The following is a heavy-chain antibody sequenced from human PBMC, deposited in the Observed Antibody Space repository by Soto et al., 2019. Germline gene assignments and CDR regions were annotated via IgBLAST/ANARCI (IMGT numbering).Heavy chain of an antibody. J-gene: IGHJ2*01. Sequence: EVHLLESGGGLVPPGGSLRLSCAASGLTFSTFAMNWVRQAPGKGLEWVSAISGNGNNVYYADSVKGRFSISRDNSKNTLFLQMSSLRAEDSAVYYCAKRGYFYESGGYYYLDLWGRGTLVTVSS. CDR2: ISGNGNNV. CDR1: GLTFSTFA. D-gene: IGHD3-22*01. CDR3: AKRGYFYESGGYYYLDL. V-gene: IGHV3-23*01.